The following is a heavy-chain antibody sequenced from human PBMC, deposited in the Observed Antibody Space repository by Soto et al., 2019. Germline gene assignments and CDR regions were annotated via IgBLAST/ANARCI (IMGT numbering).Heavy chain of an antibody. CDR1: GFTLANAW. Sequence: EVQLVESGGSLVRPGGSLRISCAASGFTLANAWMSWVRQAPGGGLEWVGRIGAKSVGDVTDYAAPVKGRFTISRDDSKNTLFLQMDSLKTEDTGMYFCITRVGGGQGTRVTVSS. D-gene: IGHD3-3*01. CDR3: ITRVG. V-gene: IGHV3-15*04. J-gene: IGHJ4*02. CDR2: IGAKSVGDVT.